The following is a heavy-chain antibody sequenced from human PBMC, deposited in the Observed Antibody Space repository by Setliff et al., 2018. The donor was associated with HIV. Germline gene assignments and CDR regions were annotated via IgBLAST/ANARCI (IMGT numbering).Heavy chain of an antibody. D-gene: IGHD1-20*01. Sequence: SETLSLTCAVYSGSFSGYYWSWIRQPPGKGLEWIGEINHYGSTNYNPSLKSRVTISVDTSKNQFSLKLSSVTAADTAVYYCAGLTGTDFDYWGQGTLVTVSS. J-gene: IGHJ4*02. CDR3: AGLTGTDFDY. CDR2: INHYGST. CDR1: SGSFSGYY. V-gene: IGHV4-34*01.